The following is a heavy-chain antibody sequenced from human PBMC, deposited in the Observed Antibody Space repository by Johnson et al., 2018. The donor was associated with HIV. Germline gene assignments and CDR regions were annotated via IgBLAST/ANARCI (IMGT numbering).Heavy chain of an antibody. Sequence: QVQLVESGGGVVQPGKSLRLSCAASGFTFSNYALHWVRQAPGKGLEWVAVISYDGTNKYYADSVKGRFTISRDNSKNTLYLQMNSLRAEDTAVYYCAKSFSEVAARPVAFDIWGQGTMVSVSS. D-gene: IGHD6-6*01. J-gene: IGHJ3*02. CDR1: GFTFSNYA. V-gene: IGHV3-30*18. CDR3: AKSFSEVAARPVAFDI. CDR2: ISYDGTNK.